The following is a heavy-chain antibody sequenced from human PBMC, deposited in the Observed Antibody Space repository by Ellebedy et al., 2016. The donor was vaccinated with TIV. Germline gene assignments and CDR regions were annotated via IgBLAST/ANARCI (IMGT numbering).Heavy chain of an antibody. Sequence: SETLSLXXTVSGGSISSSSYYWGWIRQPPGKGLEWIGSIYYSGSTYYNPSLKSRVTISVDTSKNQFSLKLSSVTAADTAVYYCARVLIVVVPAAHYYFDYWGQGTLVTVSS. CDR1: GGSISSSSYY. CDR2: IYYSGST. J-gene: IGHJ4*02. V-gene: IGHV4-39*07. D-gene: IGHD2-2*01. CDR3: ARVLIVVVPAAHYYFDY.